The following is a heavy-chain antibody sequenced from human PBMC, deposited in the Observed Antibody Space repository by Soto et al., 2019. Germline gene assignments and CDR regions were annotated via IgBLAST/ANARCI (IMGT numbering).Heavy chain of an antibody. Sequence: PGGSLRLSCAASGFTFSSYSMNWVRQAPGKGLEWVSSISSSSSYIYYADSVKGRFTISRDNAKNSLYLQMNSLRAEDTAVYYCARGPSGSNYYFDYWGQGTLVTVSS. CDR1: GFTFSSYS. V-gene: IGHV3-21*01. D-gene: IGHD3-3*01. CDR2: ISSSSSYI. CDR3: ARGPSGSNYYFDY. J-gene: IGHJ4*02.